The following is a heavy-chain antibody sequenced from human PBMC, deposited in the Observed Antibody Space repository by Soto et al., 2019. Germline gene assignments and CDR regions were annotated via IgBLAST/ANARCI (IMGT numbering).Heavy chain of an antibody. CDR1: EFTFEDYA. J-gene: IGHJ3*01. CDR2: ISWNSGTL. D-gene: IGHD3-10*01. V-gene: IGHV3-9*01. Sequence: EVQLVESGGGLVQPGRSLRLSCVASEFTFEDYAMHWVRHSPGKGLEWVSGISWNSGTLVYADSVKGRFIISRDNAKNALFLQMNSLRAEDTALYFCAKGRTRPLQLGSFGDNAFDVWGQGTMVTVSS. CDR3: AKGRTRPLQLGSFGDNAFDV.